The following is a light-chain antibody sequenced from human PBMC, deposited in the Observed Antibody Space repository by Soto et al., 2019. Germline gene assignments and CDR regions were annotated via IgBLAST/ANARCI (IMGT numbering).Light chain of an antibody. V-gene: IGLV2-14*01. Sequence: QSALTQPASVSGSRGQSITISCTGTSSDVGGYNYVSWYQQHPGKAPKLMIYDVSNRPSGVSNRFSGSKSGNTASLTISGLQAEDEADYYCSSYTSSSTSYVFGTGTKVTVL. CDR2: DVS. CDR3: SSYTSSSTSYV. CDR1: SSDVGGYNY. J-gene: IGLJ1*01.